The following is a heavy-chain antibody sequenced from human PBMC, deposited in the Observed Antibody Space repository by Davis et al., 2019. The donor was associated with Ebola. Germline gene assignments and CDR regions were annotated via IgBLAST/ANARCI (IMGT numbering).Heavy chain of an antibody. V-gene: IGHV1-46*01. Sequence: ASVKVSCKASGYTFTSYYMHWVRQAPGQGLEWMGIINPSGGSTSYAQKFQGRVTMTRDTSTSTVYMELSSLRSEDTAVYYCERVGSGWYYYDYWGQGTLVTVSS. CDR3: ERVGSGWYYYDY. D-gene: IGHD6-19*01. J-gene: IGHJ4*02. CDR1: GYTFTSYY. CDR2: INPSGGST.